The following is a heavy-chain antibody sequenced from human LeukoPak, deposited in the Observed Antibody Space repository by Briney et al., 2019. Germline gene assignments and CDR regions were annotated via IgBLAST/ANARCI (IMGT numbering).Heavy chain of an antibody. CDR3: ASYCSSTSFPTGYYYYMDV. CDR2: IYYSGST. CDR1: GGSINNYY. Sequence: LSLTCTVSGGSINNYYWNWIRQPPGKGLEWIGYIYYSGSTYYNPSLKSRVTISVDTSKNQFSLKLSSVTAADTAVYYCASYCSSTSFPTGYYYYMDVWGKGTTVTVSS. D-gene: IGHD2-2*01. V-gene: IGHV4-30-4*08. J-gene: IGHJ6*03.